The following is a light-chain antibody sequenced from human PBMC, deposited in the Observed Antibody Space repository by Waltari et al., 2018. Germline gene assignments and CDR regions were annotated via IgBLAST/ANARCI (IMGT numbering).Light chain of an antibody. V-gene: IGLV2-14*03. J-gene: IGLJ2*01. CDR1: SSDVGLFDY. Sequence: SALTQPASVSGSPGKWYAFSCTDCSSDVGLFDYVPWYQQHPGKVPKLIIYDVNKRPSAVSHRFSGSKSGSTASLTISGLQPEDEADYYCCSFTSGSSLRFGGGTKLTVL. CDR3: CSFTSGSSLR. CDR2: DVN.